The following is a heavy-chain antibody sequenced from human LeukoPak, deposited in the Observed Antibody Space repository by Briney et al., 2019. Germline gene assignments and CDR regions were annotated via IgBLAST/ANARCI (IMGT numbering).Heavy chain of an antibody. V-gene: IGHV1-46*01. Sequence: ASVKVSCKASGYTFTSYYMHWVRQAPGQGLEWMGIINPSGGSTSYAQKFQGRVTMTRDTSTSTVYMELSSLRSEDTAVYYCARQREGIVVVPASWGNWFDPWGQGTLVTVSS. CDR3: ARQREGIVVVPASWGNWFDP. D-gene: IGHD2-2*01. J-gene: IGHJ5*02. CDR2: INPSGGST. CDR1: GYTFTSYY.